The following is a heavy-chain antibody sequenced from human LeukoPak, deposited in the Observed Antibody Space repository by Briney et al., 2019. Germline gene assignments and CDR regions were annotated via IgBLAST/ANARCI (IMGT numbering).Heavy chain of an antibody. Sequence: GGSLRLSCVASGFTFSRYWMSWVRQAPGKGLGWVAKIKQDGSGEYYLGSVKGRFTISRDNAKNSLYLQMNSLRADDTAVYFCTTGYSSGWYNEGNYWGQGTLVTVSS. CDR1: GFTFSRYW. V-gene: IGHV3-7*01. J-gene: IGHJ4*02. CDR2: IKQDGSGE. D-gene: IGHD6-19*01. CDR3: TTGYSSGWYNEGNY.